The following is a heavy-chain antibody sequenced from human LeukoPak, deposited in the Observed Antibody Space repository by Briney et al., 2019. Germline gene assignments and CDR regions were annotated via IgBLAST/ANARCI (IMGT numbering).Heavy chain of an antibody. D-gene: IGHD1-14*01. CDR2: ISTSNGDT. CDR3: ARDPYHRLGPPLDL. Sequence: GASVKVSCKASGYTFTSYDINWVRQAAGQGLEWMGRISTSNGDTNYAAKLQGRVTMTTDTSTSTVYMELGSLTFDDTAVYFCARDPYHRLGPPLDLWGQGTLVTVSS. V-gene: IGHV1-18*01. J-gene: IGHJ5*02. CDR1: GYTFTSYD.